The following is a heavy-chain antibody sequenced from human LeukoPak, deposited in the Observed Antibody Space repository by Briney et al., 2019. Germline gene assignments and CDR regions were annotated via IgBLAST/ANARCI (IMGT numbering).Heavy chain of an antibody. J-gene: IGHJ6*03. CDR2: INPNSGGT. CDR1: GYTFTGYY. Sequence: GASVKVSCKASGYTFTGYYMHWVRQAPGQGLEWMGWINPNSGGTNYAQKFQGRVTMTRDTSISTAYMELSRLRSDDTAVYYCARDKWNYYYYMDVWGKGTTVTVSS. V-gene: IGHV1-2*02. D-gene: IGHD1-26*01. CDR3: ARDKWNYYYYMDV.